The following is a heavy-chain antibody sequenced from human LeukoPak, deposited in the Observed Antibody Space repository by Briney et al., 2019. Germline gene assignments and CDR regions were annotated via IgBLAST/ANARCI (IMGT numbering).Heavy chain of an antibody. D-gene: IGHD2-2*02. J-gene: IGHJ6*03. CDR3: ARGGMRGKISYTYYYMDV. Sequence: VGSLRLSCAASGITFSSYGMNWVRQAPGKGLEWVSGFSGSTGSTHYADSVKGRFTISRDNSRDTLSLQMNSLRGEDTAVYYCARGGMRGKISYTYYYMDVWGKGTTVTVSS. CDR2: FSGSTGST. V-gene: IGHV3-23*01. CDR1: GITFSSYG.